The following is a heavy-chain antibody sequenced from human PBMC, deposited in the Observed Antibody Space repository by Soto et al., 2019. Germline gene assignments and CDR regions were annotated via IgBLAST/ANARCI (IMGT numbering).Heavy chain of an antibody. CDR2: IDPSDSYT. V-gene: IGHV5-10-1*01. Sequence: GESLKISCKGSGYSFTSYWISWVRQMPGKGLEWMGRIDPSDSYTNYSPSFQGYVTISADKPISTAYLQWTSLKSSDTDMYYCARRSIAPRHYYYYGMDVWGQGTTVPASP. J-gene: IGHJ6*01. CDR3: ARRSIAPRHYYYYGMDV. CDR1: GYSFTSYW. D-gene: IGHD6-6*01.